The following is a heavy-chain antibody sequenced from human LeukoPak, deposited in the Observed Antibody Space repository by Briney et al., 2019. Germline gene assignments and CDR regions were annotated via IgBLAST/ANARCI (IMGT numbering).Heavy chain of an antibody. CDR1: GYSFTSYW. V-gene: IGHV5-51*01. CDR3: ARHHSRRSDAFDI. J-gene: IGHJ3*02. D-gene: IGHD2-15*01. Sequence: GESLKISCKGSGYSFTSYWIGWVRQMPGKGLEWMGIIYPGDSDTRYSPSFQGQATISADKSISTAYLQWSSLKASDTAMYYCARHHSRRSDAFDIWGQGTMVTVSS. CDR2: IYPGDSDT.